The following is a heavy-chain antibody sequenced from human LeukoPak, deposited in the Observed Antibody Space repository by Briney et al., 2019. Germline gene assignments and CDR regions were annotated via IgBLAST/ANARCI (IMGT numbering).Heavy chain of an antibody. CDR1: GGSISSYY. CDR2: IYYSGST. J-gene: IGHJ3*02. CDR3: ARYGDIVVVPAAIPNIIYGRHVFDI. D-gene: IGHD2-2*02. V-gene: IGHV4-59*01. Sequence: SETLSLTCTASGGSISSYYWSWIRQPPGKGLEWIGYIYYSGSTNYNPSLKSRVTISVDTSKNQFSLKLSSVTAADTAVYYCARYGDIVVVPAAIPNIIYGRHVFDIWGQGKMVTVSS.